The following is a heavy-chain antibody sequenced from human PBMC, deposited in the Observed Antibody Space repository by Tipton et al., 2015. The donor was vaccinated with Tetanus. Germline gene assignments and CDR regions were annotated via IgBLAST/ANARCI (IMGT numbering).Heavy chain of an antibody. CDR1: GGTFSSYA. Sequence: QSGPEVKKPGSSVKVSCKASGGTFSSYAISWVRQAPGQGLEWMGGIIPIFGTANYAQKFQGRLTITADKSTSTAYMELSSLRSEDTAVYYCARPSPESAESYYGMDVWGQGTTVTVSS. J-gene: IGHJ6*02. CDR2: IIPIFGTA. CDR3: ARPSPESAESYYGMDV. V-gene: IGHV1-69*06.